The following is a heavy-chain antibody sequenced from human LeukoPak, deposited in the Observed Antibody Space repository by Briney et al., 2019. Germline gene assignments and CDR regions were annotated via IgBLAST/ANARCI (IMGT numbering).Heavy chain of an antibody. J-gene: IGHJ4*02. Sequence: GGSLRLSCAGSGFTFSSYGMNWVRQAPGKGLVWVSFISYNSNYIFYADSVKGRFTISRDNAKNSLYLQMNSLRAEDTAVYYCARADYYETSGPFGYWGQGTLVIVSS. CDR2: ISYNSNYI. V-gene: IGHV3-21*01. CDR1: GFTFSSYG. D-gene: IGHD3-22*01. CDR3: ARADYYETSGPFGY.